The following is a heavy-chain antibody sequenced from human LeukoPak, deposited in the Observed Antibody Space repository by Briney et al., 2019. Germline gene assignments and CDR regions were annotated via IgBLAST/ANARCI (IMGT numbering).Heavy chain of an antibody. V-gene: IGHV4-38-2*02. D-gene: IGHD3-16*02. CDR1: GYSISSGYY. J-gene: IGHJ3*02. Sequence: SETLSLTCTVSGYSISSGYYWGWIRQPPGKGLEWIGSIYHSGSTYYNPSLKSRVTISVDTSKNQFSLKLSSVTAADTAVYYCARVFLAVIKNDDAFDIWGQGTMVTISS. CDR3: ARVFLAVIKNDDAFDI. CDR2: IYHSGST.